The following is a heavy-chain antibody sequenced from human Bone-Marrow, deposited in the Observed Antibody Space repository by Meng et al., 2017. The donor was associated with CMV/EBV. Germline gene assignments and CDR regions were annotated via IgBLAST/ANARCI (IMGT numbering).Heavy chain of an antibody. V-gene: IGHV5-51*01. Sequence: GGSLRLSCKGSGYSFTSYWIGWVRQMPGKGLEWMGIIYPGDSDTRYSPSFQVQVTISADKSISTAYLQWSSLKASDTAMYYCARHRITGNLNWFDPWGQGTLVTVSS. CDR1: GYSFTSYW. CDR3: ARHRITGNLNWFDP. CDR2: IYPGDSDT. D-gene: IGHD1-20*01. J-gene: IGHJ5*02.